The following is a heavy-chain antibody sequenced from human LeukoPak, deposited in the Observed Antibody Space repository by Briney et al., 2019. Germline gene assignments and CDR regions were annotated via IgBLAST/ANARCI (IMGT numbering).Heavy chain of an antibody. CDR1: GFTFSSYG. D-gene: IGHD6-13*01. CDR2: VSSDGGNR. V-gene: IGHV3-30*18. CDR3: AKDGGSAAAGTIDY. Sequence: PGGSLRLSCAASGFTFSSYGMHWGRQAPGKGLEWVAVVSSDGGNRFYADPVKGRFTISRDNSKNTLSLQMNSLRPEDTAVYYCAKDGGSAAAGTIDYWGQGTLVTVSS. J-gene: IGHJ4*02.